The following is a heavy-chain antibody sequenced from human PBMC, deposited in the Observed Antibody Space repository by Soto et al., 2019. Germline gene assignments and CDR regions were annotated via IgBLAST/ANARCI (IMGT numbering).Heavy chain of an antibody. V-gene: IGHV3-21*01. Sequence: GGSLRLSCAAAGLTFSSYSMNWVLQAPGKGLEWVSSISSSSSYIYYADSVKGRFTVSRDNAKNTLYLQLDSLRVEDTAMYYCKRGPRPSSSGTGAYWGPGTQVTVSS. CDR2: ISSSSSYI. D-gene: IGHD1-26*01. CDR3: KRGPRPSSSGTGAY. CDR1: GLTFSSYS. J-gene: IGHJ4*02.